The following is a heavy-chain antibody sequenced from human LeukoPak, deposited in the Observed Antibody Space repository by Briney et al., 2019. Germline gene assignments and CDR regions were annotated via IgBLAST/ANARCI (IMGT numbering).Heavy chain of an antibody. CDR1: GFSLTNHW. J-gene: IGHJ4*02. CDR2: IDEYGRAT. D-gene: IGHD3-10*01. V-gene: IGHV3-74*01. Sequence: GGSLRLSCATSGFSLTNHWMHWVRQAPGKGLVWVSRIDEYGRATFYADSVKGRFTISRDLAKNTLYLQMNSLRAEDTAVYFCARDLVLGSGSYGHWGQGTLVAVSA. CDR3: ARDLVLGSGSYGH.